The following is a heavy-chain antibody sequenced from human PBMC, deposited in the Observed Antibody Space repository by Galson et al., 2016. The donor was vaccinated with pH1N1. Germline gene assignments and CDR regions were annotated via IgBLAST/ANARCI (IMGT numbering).Heavy chain of an antibody. CDR1: GYTFPNYF. CDR2: TNPSGGET. V-gene: IGHV1-46*01. J-gene: IGHJ4*02. Sequence: SVKVSCKASGYTFPNYFVHWVRQAPGQGLEWMGVTNPSGGETTYAQEFQGRVTMTRDRSTSTVYMQLSSLRSGDTAVYYCARKICTSNSCEFDYWGQGTLVTATS. D-gene: IGHD2-8*01. CDR3: ARKICTSNSCEFDY.